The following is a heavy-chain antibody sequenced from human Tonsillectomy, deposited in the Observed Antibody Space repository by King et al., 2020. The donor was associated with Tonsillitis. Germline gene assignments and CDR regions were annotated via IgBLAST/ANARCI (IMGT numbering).Heavy chain of an antibody. CDR2: ISYDGSNK. CDR3: ARDSLHYYDTSGYYNY. D-gene: IGHD3-22*01. J-gene: IGHJ4*02. CDR1: GFTFSGYA. Sequence: VQLVESGGGVVQPGRSLRLSCAASGFTFSGYAMHWVRQAPGKGLEWVAVISYDGSNKSYADSVKGRFTISRDNSKNTLYLQMNSLRTEDTAVYYCARDSLHYYDTSGYYNYWGQGTLVTVSS. V-gene: IGHV3-30*01.